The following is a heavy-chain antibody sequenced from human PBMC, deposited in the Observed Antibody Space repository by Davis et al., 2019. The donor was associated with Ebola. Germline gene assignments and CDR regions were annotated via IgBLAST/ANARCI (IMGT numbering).Heavy chain of an antibody. CDR1: GFTFSSYA. V-gene: IGHV3-30-3*01. CDR2: ISYDGSNK. J-gene: IGHJ4*02. CDR3: AKDGGGSPRGFDY. Sequence: PGGSLRLSCAASGFTFSSYAMHWVRQAPGKGLEWVAVISYDGSNKYYADSVKGRFTISRDNSKNTLYLQMNSLRAEDTAVYYCAKDGGGSPRGFDYWGQGTLVTVSS. D-gene: IGHD1-26*01.